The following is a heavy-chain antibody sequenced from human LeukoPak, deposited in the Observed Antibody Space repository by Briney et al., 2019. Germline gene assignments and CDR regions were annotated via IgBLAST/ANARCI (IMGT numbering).Heavy chain of an antibody. J-gene: IGHJ6*03. D-gene: IGHD3-10*01. V-gene: IGHV1-46*01. CDR3: ARESMVRGVIGVGHYYYYMDV. CDR2: INPSGGST. CDR1: GYTFTSYY. Sequence: RASVKVSCKASGYTFTSYYMHWVRQAPGQGLEWMGIINPSGGSTGYAQKFQGRVTMTRDMSTSTVYMELSSLRSEDTAVYYCARESMVRGVIGVGHYYYYMDVWGKGTTVTVSS.